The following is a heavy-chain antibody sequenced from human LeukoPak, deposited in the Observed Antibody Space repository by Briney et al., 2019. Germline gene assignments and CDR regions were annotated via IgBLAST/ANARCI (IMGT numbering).Heavy chain of an antibody. Sequence: PGGSLRLSCAASGFTFDDYAMHWVRQAPGKGLEWVSGISWNSGSIGYADSVKGRFTISRDNAKNSLYLQMNSLRAEDTASYYCAKGDLSSSWGPDFDYWGQGTLVTISS. CDR2: ISWNSGSI. D-gene: IGHD6-13*01. J-gene: IGHJ4*02. CDR1: GFTFDDYA. V-gene: IGHV3-9*01. CDR3: AKGDLSSSWGPDFDY.